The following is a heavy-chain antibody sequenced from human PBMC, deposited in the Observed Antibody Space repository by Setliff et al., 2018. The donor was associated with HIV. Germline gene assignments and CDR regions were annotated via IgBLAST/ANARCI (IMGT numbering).Heavy chain of an antibody. J-gene: IGHJ3*01. D-gene: IGHD5-12*01. CDR1: GYSISTAYY. CDR3: ARLWLRGPPT. CDR2: VYHSGTT. V-gene: IGHV4-38-2*01. Sequence: SETLSLTCAVSGYSISTAYYWGWIRQPPGKGLEWIGSVYHSGTTYYNPSLKSRVTISVDMSNNQFSLKVTSVTAADTAVYYCARLWLRGPPTWGQGTMVTVSS.